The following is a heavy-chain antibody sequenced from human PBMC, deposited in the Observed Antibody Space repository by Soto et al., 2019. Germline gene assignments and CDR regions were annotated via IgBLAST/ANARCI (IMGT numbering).Heavy chain of an antibody. Sequence: GGSLRLSCAASGFTFSSYWMSWVRQAPGKGLEWVANIKQDGSEKYYVDSVKGRFTISRDNAKNSLYLQMNSLRAEDTAVYYCAREYRWFGELSVVGYYYYGMDVWGQGTTVTVSS. CDR3: AREYRWFGELSVVGYYYYGMDV. CDR1: GFTFSSYW. CDR2: IKQDGSEK. V-gene: IGHV3-7*01. D-gene: IGHD3-10*01. J-gene: IGHJ6*02.